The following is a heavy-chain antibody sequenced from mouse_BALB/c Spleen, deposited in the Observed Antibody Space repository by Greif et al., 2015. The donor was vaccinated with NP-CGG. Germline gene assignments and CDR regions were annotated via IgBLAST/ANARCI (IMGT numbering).Heavy chain of an antibody. Sequence: VHLVESGPGLVAPSQSLSITCTILGFSLTSYGVHWVRQPPGKGLEWLVVIWSDGSTTYNSALKSRLSISKDKSKSXVFLKMNSLQTDDTSMYYCARHYYGSYYAMDYWGQVTSFTVSS. CDR2: IWSDGST. D-gene: IGHD1-1*01. CDR3: ARHYYGSYYAMDY. V-gene: IGHV2-6-1*01. CDR1: GFSLTSYG. J-gene: IGHJ4*01.